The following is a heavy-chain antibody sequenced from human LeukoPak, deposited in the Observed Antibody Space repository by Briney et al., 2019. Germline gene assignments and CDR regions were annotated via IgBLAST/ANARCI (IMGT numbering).Heavy chain of an antibody. J-gene: IGHJ4*02. CDR1: GFTFSRYS. Sequence: GGSLRLSCAASGFTFSRYSMNWVRQAPGKGLEWVSCISSSSSYIYYANSVKGRFTISRDNAKNSLYLQMNSLRAEDTAVYYCARDPYNYDRSGYKLDSYFDYWGQGTLVTVSS. D-gene: IGHD3-22*01. CDR2: ISSSSSYI. CDR3: ARDPYNYDRSGYKLDSYFDY. V-gene: IGHV3-21*01.